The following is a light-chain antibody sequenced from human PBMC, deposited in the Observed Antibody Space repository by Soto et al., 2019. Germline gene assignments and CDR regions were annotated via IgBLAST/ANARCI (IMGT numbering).Light chain of an antibody. CDR1: SSNIGSNT. V-gene: IGLV1-44*01. CDR3: AAWDDSLKGV. J-gene: IGLJ1*01. Sequence: VLAQPPSASGTPGQRVTNPCSGSSSNIGSNTVNWYQQLPGTAPKLLIYSNNQRPAGVPDRFSGSKSGTSASLAISGLQSEDEADYYCAAWDDSLKGVFGTGTKVTVL. CDR2: SNN.